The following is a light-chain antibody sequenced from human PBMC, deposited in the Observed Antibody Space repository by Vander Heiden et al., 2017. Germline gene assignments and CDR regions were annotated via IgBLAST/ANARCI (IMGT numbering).Light chain of an antibody. V-gene: IGLV2-14*03. J-gene: IGLJ1*01. CDR3: SSYTTSGTRV. CDR2: DVT. Sequence: QSALTQPAPVSGSLGQSITISCAGTSSDVGGYDSVSWYQQHPGKAPKLMIYDVTYRPSGVSIRFSGSKSGNTASLTISGLQAEDESDYYCSSYTTSGTRVFGTGTNVTVL. CDR1: SSDVGGYDS.